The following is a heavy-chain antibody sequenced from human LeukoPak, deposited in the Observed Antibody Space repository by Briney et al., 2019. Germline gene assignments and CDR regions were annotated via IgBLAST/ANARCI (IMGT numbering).Heavy chain of an antibody. CDR2: IKQDGSEK. J-gene: IGHJ4*02. CDR1: GFTFSTFW. D-gene: IGHD4-23*01. CDR3: ARGLFGGNGFDY. Sequence: GGSLRLSCATSGFTFSTFWMHWVRQAPGKGLEWVANIKQDGSEKYYVDSVKGRFTISRDNAKNSLYLQMNSLRAEDTAVYYCARGLFGGNGFDYWGQGTLVTVSS. V-gene: IGHV3-7*01.